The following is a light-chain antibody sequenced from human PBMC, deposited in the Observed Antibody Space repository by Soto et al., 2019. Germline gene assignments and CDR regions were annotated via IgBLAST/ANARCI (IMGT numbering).Light chain of an antibody. CDR2: RAS. CDR3: QQRSNWPLT. Sequence: EVVLTQSPGTLSLSPWERATLSCRASQRVSSGYLAWYQQKPGQAPRLLIYRASNRATGIPARFSGSGSGTDFTLTISSLEPEDFAVYYCQQRSNWPLTFGQGTRLEIK. J-gene: IGKJ5*01. CDR1: QRVSSGY. V-gene: IGKV3-11*01.